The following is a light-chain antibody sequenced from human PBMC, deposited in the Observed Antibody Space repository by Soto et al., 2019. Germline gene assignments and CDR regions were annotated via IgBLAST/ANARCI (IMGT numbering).Light chain of an antibody. CDR3: ISYASINTYV. CDR2: DVT. V-gene: IGLV2-14*01. J-gene: IGLJ1*01. Sequence: QYALTQPASVSGSPGQSITISCTGTSSDVGGYDYVSWYQQHPGKAPKLMIYDVTNRPSGVSNRFSGSKSGNTASLTISGLQAEDEAEYYCISYASINTYVFGTGTKVTVL. CDR1: SSDVGGYDY.